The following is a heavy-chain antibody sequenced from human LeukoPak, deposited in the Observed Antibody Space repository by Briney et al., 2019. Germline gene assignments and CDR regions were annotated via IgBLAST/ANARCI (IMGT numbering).Heavy chain of an antibody. D-gene: IGHD3-10*01. J-gene: IGHJ6*03. V-gene: IGHV4-59*01. CDR1: GASISGYY. Sequence: SETLSLTCTVSGASISGYYWSWIRQPPGKGLEWIGYIYYSGSTNYNPSLKSRVTISVDTSKNQFSLKLSSVTAADTAVYYCARGGPYYYGSGSYTLYMDVWGKGTTVTVSS. CDR3: ARGGPYYYGSGSYTLYMDV. CDR2: IYYSGST.